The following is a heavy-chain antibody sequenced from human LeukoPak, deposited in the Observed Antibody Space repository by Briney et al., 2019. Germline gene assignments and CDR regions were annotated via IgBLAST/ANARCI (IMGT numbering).Heavy chain of an antibody. CDR3: ANRYCSSTSCWIDC. CDR1: GFTFSSYG. J-gene: IGHJ4*02. CDR2: IRYDGSNK. V-gene: IGHV3-30*02. D-gene: IGHD2-2*01. Sequence: PGGSLRLSCAASGFTFSSYGMHWVRQAPGKGLEWVAFIRYDGSNKYYADSVKGRFTISRDNSKNTLYLQMNSLRAEDTAVYYCANRYCSSTSCWIDCWGQGTLVTVSS.